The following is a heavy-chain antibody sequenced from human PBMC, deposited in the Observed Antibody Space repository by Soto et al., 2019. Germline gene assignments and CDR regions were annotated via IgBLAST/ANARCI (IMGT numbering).Heavy chain of an antibody. D-gene: IGHD6-19*01. CDR3: AKDRAPIAVAGCFDY. Sequence: GGSLRLSCAASGFTFDDYAMHWVRQAPGKGLEWVSGISWNSGSIGYADSVKGRFTISRDNAKNSLYLQMNSLRAEDTALYYCAKDRAPIAVAGCFDYWGQGTLVTVSS. CDR2: ISWNSGSI. V-gene: IGHV3-9*01. CDR1: GFTFDDYA. J-gene: IGHJ4*02.